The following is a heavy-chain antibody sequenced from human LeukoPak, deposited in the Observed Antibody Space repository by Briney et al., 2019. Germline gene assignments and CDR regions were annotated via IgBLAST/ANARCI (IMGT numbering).Heavy chain of an antibody. CDR1: GYTFTSYG. CDR3: ARLMVRGVKPYYFDS. V-gene: IGHV1-18*01. J-gene: IGHJ4*02. D-gene: IGHD3-10*01. CDR2: ISAYNGNT. Sequence: ASVKVSCKASGYTFTSYGISWVRQAPGQGLEWMGWISAYNGNTNYAQKLQGRVTMTTDTSTSTAYMELRSLRSDDTAVYYCARLMVRGVKPYYFDSWGQGTLVTVSS.